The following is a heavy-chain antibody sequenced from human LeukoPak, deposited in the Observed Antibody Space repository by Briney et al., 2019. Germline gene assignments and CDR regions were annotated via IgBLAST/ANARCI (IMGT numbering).Heavy chain of an antibody. CDR3: AERGGGF. CDR2: VYYSGST. Sequence: KPSETLSLTCTVSGGSITIHHWSWIRQPPGKGLEWIGSVYYSGSTNYSPSLKSRGTISVDTSKNQFSLNLRSVTAADTAVYYCAERGGGFWGQGTLVTVSS. D-gene: IGHD3-16*01. CDR1: GGSITIHH. V-gene: IGHV4-59*11. J-gene: IGHJ4*02.